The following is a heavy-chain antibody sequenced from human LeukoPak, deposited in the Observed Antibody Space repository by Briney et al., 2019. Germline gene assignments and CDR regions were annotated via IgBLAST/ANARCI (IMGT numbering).Heavy chain of an antibody. CDR3: ARDRYNYYYYMDV. V-gene: IGHV3-21*01. CDR2: ISSSSTYI. Sequence: GGSLRLSCAASGFTFSSYTMNWVRQAPGKGLEWVSSISSSSTYINYADSVKGRFTISRDNAKNSLYLQMSSLRAEDTAVYYCARDRYNYYYYMDVWGKGTTVTVSS. CDR1: GFTFSSYT. J-gene: IGHJ6*03.